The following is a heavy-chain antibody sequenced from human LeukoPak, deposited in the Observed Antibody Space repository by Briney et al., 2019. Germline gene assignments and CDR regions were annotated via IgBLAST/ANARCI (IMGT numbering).Heavy chain of an antibody. Sequence: GASVKVSCKASGYTLTSYAMTWVRQAPGQGLEWMGWINTNTGNPTYAQGFTGRFVFSLDTSVSTAYLQISSLKAEDTAVYYCARDSPSGSYGRTPHFDYWGQGTLVTVSS. V-gene: IGHV7-4-1*02. CDR3: ARDSPSGSYGRTPHFDY. CDR2: INTNTGNP. D-gene: IGHD5-18*01. J-gene: IGHJ4*02. CDR1: GYTLTSYA.